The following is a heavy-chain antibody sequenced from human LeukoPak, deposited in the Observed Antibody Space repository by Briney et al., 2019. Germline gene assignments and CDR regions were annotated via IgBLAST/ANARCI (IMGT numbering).Heavy chain of an antibody. CDR1: GGSFSGHY. D-gene: IGHD3-16*01. V-gene: IGHV4-34*01. CDR2: INHSGST. CDR3: TRGPLWVKERLFDP. J-gene: IGHJ5*02. Sequence: SETLSLTCSVYGGSFSGHYWSWIRQPPGKGLEWIGEINHSGSTNYNTSLKSRVAISVDTSKSQFSLKLRSVTAADTAVYYCTRGPLWVKERLFDPWGQGTLVTVSS.